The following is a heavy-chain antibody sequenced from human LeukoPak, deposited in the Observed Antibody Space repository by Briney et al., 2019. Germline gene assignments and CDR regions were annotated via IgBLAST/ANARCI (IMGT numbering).Heavy chain of an antibody. D-gene: IGHD1-26*01. Sequence: GGSLRLSCAASGFTFSSYWMSWVRQAPGKGLEWVANIKQDGSEKYYVDSVKGRFTISRDNAKNSLYLQMNSLRAEDTAVYYCATSSQSGSYYQFDYWGQGTLVTVSS. V-gene: IGHV3-7*01. CDR3: ATSSQSGSYYQFDY. CDR1: GFTFSSYW. J-gene: IGHJ4*02. CDR2: IKQDGSEK.